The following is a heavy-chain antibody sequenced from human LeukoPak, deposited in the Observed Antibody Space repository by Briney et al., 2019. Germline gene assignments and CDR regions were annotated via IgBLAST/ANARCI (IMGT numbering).Heavy chain of an antibody. J-gene: IGHJ5*02. CDR3: ARSRADYYDSSGYYFPWFDP. CDR1: GYTFTGYY. Sequence: ASVKVSCKASGYTFTGYYMHWVRQAPGQGLEWMGWINPNSGGTNYAQKFQGRVTMTRDTSTSTAYMELRSLRSDDTAVYYCARSRADYYDSSGYYFPWFDPWGQGTLVTVSS. D-gene: IGHD3-22*01. CDR2: INPNSGGT. V-gene: IGHV1-2*02.